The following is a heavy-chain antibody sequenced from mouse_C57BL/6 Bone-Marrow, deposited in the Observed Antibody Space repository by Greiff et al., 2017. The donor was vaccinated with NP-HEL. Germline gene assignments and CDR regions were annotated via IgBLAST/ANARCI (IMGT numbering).Heavy chain of an antibody. CDR1: GFNIKDYY. V-gene: IGHV14-2*01. CDR2: IDPEDGET. J-gene: IGHJ2*01. CDR3: ARGSYGNYEGY. D-gene: IGHD2-1*01. Sequence: EVKLQESGAELVKPGASVKLSCTASGFNIKDYYMHWVKQRTEQGLEWIGRIDPEDGETKYAPKFQGKATITADTSSNTAYLQLSSLTSEDTAVYYCARGSYGNYEGYWGQGTTLTVSS.